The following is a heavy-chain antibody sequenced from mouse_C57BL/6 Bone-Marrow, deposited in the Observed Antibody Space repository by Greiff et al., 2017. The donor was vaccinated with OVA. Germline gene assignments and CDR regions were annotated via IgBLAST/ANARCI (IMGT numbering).Heavy chain of an antibody. Sequence: QVQLQQPGAELVKPGASVKLSCKASGYTFTSYWMHWVKQRPGRGLEWIGRIDPNSGGTKYNEKFKSKATLTVDKPSSTASMQLSSLTSADSAVYDWARYYYGNYLYFDYWGQGTTLTVSS. CDR3: ARYYYGNYLYFDY. J-gene: IGHJ2*01. D-gene: IGHD2-1*01. V-gene: IGHV1-72*01. CDR1: GYTFTSYW. CDR2: IDPNSGGT.